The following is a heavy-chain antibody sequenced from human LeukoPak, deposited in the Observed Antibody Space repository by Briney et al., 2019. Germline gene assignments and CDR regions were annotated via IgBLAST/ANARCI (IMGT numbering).Heavy chain of an antibody. V-gene: IGHV4-59*06. CDR3: AREPPNYCGGDCYLEGAFDI. Sequence: SETLSLTCTVSGGSISSYYWSWIRQPPGKGLEWIGYIYYSGSTYYNPSLKSRVTISVDTSKNQFSLKLSSVTAADTAVYYCAREPPNYCGGDCYLEGAFDIWGQGTMVTVSS. CDR1: GGSISSYY. CDR2: IYYSGST. D-gene: IGHD2-21*01. J-gene: IGHJ3*02.